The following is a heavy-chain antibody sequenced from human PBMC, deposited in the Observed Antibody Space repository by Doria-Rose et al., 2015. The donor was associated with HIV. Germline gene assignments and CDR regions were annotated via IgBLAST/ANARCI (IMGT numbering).Heavy chain of an antibody. D-gene: IGHD3-22*01. CDR1: GFTFSRYS. V-gene: IGHV3-21*03. Sequence: AAPGFTFSRYSMNWVRQAPGKGLEWVSSISSSSEYIYYVDSVQGRFTISRDNAKNSVYLQMNSLRTEDTAVYYCARDHYDSGGYYRDWGQGTLVTVSS. CDR3: ARDHYDSGGYYRD. J-gene: IGHJ4*02. CDR2: ISSSSEYI.